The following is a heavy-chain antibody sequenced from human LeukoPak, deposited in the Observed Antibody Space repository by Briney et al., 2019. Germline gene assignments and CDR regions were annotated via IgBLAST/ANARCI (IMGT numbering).Heavy chain of an antibody. CDR3: ARTYYDFWSGQRFFYYYVDV. CDR2: IYTSGST. V-gene: IGHV4-61*02. J-gene: IGHJ6*03. CDR1: GGSISSGSYY. Sequence: SETLSLTCTVSGGSISSGSYYWSWIRQPAGKGLEWIGRIYTSGSTNYNPSLKSRVTISVDTSKNQFSLKLSSVTAADTAVYYCARTYYDFWSGQRFFYYYVDVWGKGTTVTVSS. D-gene: IGHD3-3*01.